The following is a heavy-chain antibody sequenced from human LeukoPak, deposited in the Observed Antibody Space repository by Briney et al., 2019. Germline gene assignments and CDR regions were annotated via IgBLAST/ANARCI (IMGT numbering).Heavy chain of an antibody. V-gene: IGHV3-33*01. CDR2: IWYDGSNK. CDR1: GFTFSSYG. Sequence: GGSLRLSCAASGFTFSSYGMHWVRQAPGKGLEWVAVIWYDGSNKYYADSVKGRFTISRDNSKNTLYLQMNSLRAEDTAVYYCASSYYDSSGYPGVLRIWGQGTMVTVPS. J-gene: IGHJ3*02. D-gene: IGHD3-22*01. CDR3: ASSYYDSSGYPGVLRI.